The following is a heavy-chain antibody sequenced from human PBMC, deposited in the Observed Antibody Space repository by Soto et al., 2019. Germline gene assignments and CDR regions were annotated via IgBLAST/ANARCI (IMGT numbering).Heavy chain of an antibody. J-gene: IGHJ3*02. CDR2: IVVGSGNT. CDR3: VAPLVGALDAFDI. D-gene: IGHD1-26*01. V-gene: IGHV1-58*01. CDR1: GFTFTSSA. Sequence: SVKVSCKASGFTFTSSAVQWVRQARGQRLEWIGWIVVGSGNTNYAQRFQERVTITRDMSTSTACMELSSLRSEDTAVYYCVAPLVGALDAFDIWGQGTMVTVSS.